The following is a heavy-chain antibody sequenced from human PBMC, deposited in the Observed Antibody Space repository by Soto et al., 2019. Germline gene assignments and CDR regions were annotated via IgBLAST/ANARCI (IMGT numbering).Heavy chain of an antibody. V-gene: IGHV4-4*02. D-gene: IGHD1-7*01. CDR2: IYRTRST. Sequence: PSETLSLTCAVSGGSFTSNNWWTWVRQPPGKGLEWIGEIYRTRSTNYNRSLKGRVTISLDKSENQFSLKVTSLTAADTAVYYCASRDPGTSVDYWGQGTLVTVSS. CDR3: ASRDPGTSVDY. CDR1: GGSFTSNNW. J-gene: IGHJ4*02.